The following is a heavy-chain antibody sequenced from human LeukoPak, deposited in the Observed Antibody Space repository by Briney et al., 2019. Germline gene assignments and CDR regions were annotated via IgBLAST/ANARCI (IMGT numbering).Heavy chain of an antibody. CDR2: ISGSGGST. D-gene: IGHD3-10*01. CDR1: GFTFSSYG. J-gene: IGHJ4*02. Sequence: GGSLRLSCAASGFTFSSYGMSWVRQAPGKGLEWVSAISGSGGSTYYADSVKGRFTISRDNSKNTLYLQMNSLRAEDTAVYYCAKDLSRKVRGVIIRVSPFDYWGQGTLVTVSS. V-gene: IGHV3-23*01. CDR3: AKDLSRKVRGVIIRVSPFDY.